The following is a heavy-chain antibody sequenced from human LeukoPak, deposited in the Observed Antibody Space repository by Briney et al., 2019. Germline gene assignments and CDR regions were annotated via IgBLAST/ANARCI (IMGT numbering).Heavy chain of an antibody. Sequence: GASVKVSCKASGYTFSSYGISWVRQAPGQGLEWMGWINPNSGGTNYAQKFQGRVTMTRDTSISTAYMELSRLRSDDTAVYYCARDMITFGFDYYYMDVWGKGTTVTISS. J-gene: IGHJ6*03. V-gene: IGHV1-2*02. D-gene: IGHD3-16*01. CDR1: GYTFSSYG. CDR3: ARDMITFGFDYYYMDV. CDR2: INPNSGGT.